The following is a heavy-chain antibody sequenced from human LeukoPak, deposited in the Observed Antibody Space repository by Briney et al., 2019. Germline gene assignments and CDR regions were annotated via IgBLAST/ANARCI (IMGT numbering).Heavy chain of an antibody. Sequence: SGGSLRLSRAASGFTFSSYGMHWVRQAPGKGLEWVAFIRYDGSNKYYADSVKGRFTISRDNFKNTLYLQMNSLRAEDTAVYYCAKDKGSYYYYYYYMDVWGKGTTVTVSS. CDR1: GFTFSSYG. CDR2: IRYDGSNK. J-gene: IGHJ6*03. CDR3: AKDKGSYYYYYYYMDV. D-gene: IGHD1-26*01. V-gene: IGHV3-30*02.